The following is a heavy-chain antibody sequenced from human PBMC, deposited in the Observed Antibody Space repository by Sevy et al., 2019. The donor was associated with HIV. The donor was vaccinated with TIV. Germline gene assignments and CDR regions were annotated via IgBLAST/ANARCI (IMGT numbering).Heavy chain of an antibody. D-gene: IGHD4-4*01. Sequence: GGSLRLSCVASGFTVIADYFSWVRQAPGKGLEWVSVLFGGAKTDYADSVKGRFTISRENSKNTVYLQMNSLRVEDTAVYYCVRVRDDYNRYFDVWGRGTLVTVSS. V-gene: IGHV3-53*01. CDR2: LFGGAKT. J-gene: IGHJ2*01. CDR3: VRVRDDYNRYFDV. CDR1: GFTVIADY.